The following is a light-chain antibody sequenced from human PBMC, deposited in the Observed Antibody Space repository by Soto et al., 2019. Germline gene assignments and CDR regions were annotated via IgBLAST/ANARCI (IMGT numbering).Light chain of an antibody. V-gene: IGKV3-15*01. CDR2: DAS. CDR1: QSVSSN. J-gene: IGKJ1*01. Sequence: EIAMTQSPATLSVSPGERATLSCRASQSVSSNLAWYQQKPGQAPRLLIYDASTRATGLPARFSGSGSGTDFTLTISSLQSEDFAVYYCQQYNNWPRTFGQGTKVEFK. CDR3: QQYNNWPRT.